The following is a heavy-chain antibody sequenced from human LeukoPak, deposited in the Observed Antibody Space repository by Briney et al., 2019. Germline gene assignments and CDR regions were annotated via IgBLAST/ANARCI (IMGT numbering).Heavy chain of an antibody. J-gene: IGHJ3*02. CDR2: ISVYSGNT. CDR3: ASGWEQQLVRDAFDI. Sequence: ASVKVSCKASGYTFTTYGISWVRQAPGQGLEWMGWISVYSGNTKYAQKLQGRVTMTTDTSTSTAYMELRSLRSDDTAVYYCASGWEQQLVRDAFDIWGQGTMVTVSS. V-gene: IGHV1-18*01. D-gene: IGHD6-13*01. CDR1: GYTFTTYG.